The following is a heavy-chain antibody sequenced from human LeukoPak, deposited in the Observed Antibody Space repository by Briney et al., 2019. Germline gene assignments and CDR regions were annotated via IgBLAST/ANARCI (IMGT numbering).Heavy chain of an antibody. CDR2: IWYDGSKE. D-gene: IGHD5-18*01. CDR1: GFTFGNYA. J-gene: IGHJ4*02. CDR3: AKDRDTAMEIDY. V-gene: IGHV3-33*06. Sequence: GGSLRLSCAASGFTFGNYAMNWVRQAPGKGLEWVAVIWYDGSKEYHADSVKGRFTISRDNSKNTLYLQMNSLRAEVTAVYYCAKDRDTAMEIDYWGQGTLVTVSS.